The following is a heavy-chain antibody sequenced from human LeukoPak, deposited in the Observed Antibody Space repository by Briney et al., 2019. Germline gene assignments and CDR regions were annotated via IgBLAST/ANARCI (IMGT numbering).Heavy chain of an antibody. V-gene: IGHV3-21*01. CDR1: GFTFSSYS. D-gene: IGHD6-19*01. J-gene: IGHJ4*02. CDR2: ISSSSSYI. CDR3: ARVDSSGWYGDY. Sequence: GGSLRLSRAASGFTFSSYSMNWVRQAPGKGLEWVSSISSSSSYIYYADSVKGRFTISRDNAKNSLYLQMNSLRAEDTAVYYCARVDSSGWYGDYWGQGTLVTVSS.